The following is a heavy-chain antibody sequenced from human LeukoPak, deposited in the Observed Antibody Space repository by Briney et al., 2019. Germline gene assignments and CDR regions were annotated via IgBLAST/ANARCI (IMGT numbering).Heavy chain of an antibody. CDR1: GYTFTSYG. CDR3: AREGKQVRGGSFDY. Sequence: ASVKVSCKASGYTFTSYGISWVRQAPGQGLEWMGWISAYNGNTNYAQKLQGRVTMTRDTSTSTVYMELSSLRSEDTAVYYCAREGKQVRGGSFDYWGQGTLVTVSS. D-gene: IGHD3-10*01. V-gene: IGHV1-18*01. CDR2: ISAYNGNT. J-gene: IGHJ4*02.